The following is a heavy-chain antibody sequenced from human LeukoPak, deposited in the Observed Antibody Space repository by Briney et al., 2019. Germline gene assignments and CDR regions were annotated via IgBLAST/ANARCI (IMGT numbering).Heavy chain of an antibody. D-gene: IGHD2-15*01. CDR2: INPSGGST. CDR1: GYTFTSYY. V-gene: IGHV1-46*01. CDR3: ARDELSCSGGSCYSPHPFDY. Sequence: GASVKVSCKASGYTFTSYYMHWVRQAPGQGLEWMGIINPSGGSTSYAQKFQGRVTMTRDTSTSTVYMELSSLRSEDTAVYYCARDELSCSGGSCYSPHPFDYWGQGTLVTASS. J-gene: IGHJ4*02.